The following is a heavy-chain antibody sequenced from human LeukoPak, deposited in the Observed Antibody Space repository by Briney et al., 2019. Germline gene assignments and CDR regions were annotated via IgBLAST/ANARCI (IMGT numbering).Heavy chain of an antibody. D-gene: IGHD2-15*01. CDR2: IYPGDSDT. CDR3: ARRYCSGGGCENFDY. CDR1: GYSFTSYW. Sequence: GESLKISCKGSGYSFTSYWIGWVRQMPGKGLEWMGIIYPGDSDTRYSPSFQGQVTISADKSISTAYLQWSSLKASDTAMYYCARRYCSGGGCENFDYWGQGTLVTVSS. V-gene: IGHV5-51*01. J-gene: IGHJ4*02.